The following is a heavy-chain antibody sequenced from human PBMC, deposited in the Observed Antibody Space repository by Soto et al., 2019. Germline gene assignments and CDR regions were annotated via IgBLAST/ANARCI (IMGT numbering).Heavy chain of an antibody. CDR3: ARDPSIAAAGTRFDP. CDR2: ISAYNGNT. Sequence: QVQLVQSGAEVKMPGASVKVSCKASGYPFTSFGISWVRQAPGQGLEWMGWISAYNGNTDYLQKLQGRVTMTTDTSTSTAYMELRSLRSDDTAVYYCARDPSIAAAGTRFDPWGQVTLVTVSS. D-gene: IGHD6-13*01. CDR1: GYPFTSFG. J-gene: IGHJ5*02. V-gene: IGHV1-18*01.